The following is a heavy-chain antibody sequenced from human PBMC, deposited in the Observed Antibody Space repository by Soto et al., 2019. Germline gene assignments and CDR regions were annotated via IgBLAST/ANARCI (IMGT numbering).Heavy chain of an antibody. Sequence: SETLSLTCAVYGGSFSGYYWSWIRQPPGKGLEWIGEINHSGSTNYNPSLKSRVTISVDTSKNQFSLKLSSVTAADTAVYYCARVKVPIFGVVIVYYYYYMDVWGKGTTVTVSS. D-gene: IGHD3-3*01. CDR1: GGSFSGYY. V-gene: IGHV4-34*01. CDR3: ARVKVPIFGVVIVYYYYYMDV. J-gene: IGHJ6*03. CDR2: INHSGST.